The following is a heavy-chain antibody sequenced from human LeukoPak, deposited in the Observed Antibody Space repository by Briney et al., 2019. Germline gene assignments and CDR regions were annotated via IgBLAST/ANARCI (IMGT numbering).Heavy chain of an antibody. J-gene: IGHJ3*02. D-gene: IGHD3-9*01. CDR3: ARDPYYDILTGTVGSAFDI. V-gene: IGHV4-59*01. CDR2: IYYGGST. Sequence: SETLSLTCTVSGGSISSYYWSWIRQPPGKGLEWIGYIYYGGSTNYNPSLKSRVTISVDTSKNQFSLKLSSVTAADTAVYYCARDPYYDILTGTVGSAFDIWGQGTMVTVSS. CDR1: GGSISSYY.